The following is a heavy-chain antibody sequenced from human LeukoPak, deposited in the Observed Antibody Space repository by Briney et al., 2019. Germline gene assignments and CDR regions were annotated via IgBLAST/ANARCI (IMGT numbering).Heavy chain of an antibody. CDR1: GYSISSACY. CDR3: ARDRGVRGEMDF. J-gene: IGHJ4*02. CDR2: ILHSGST. Sequence: SETLSLTCAVSGYSISSACYWGWIRQPPGKGLEWIGRILHSGSTYYNPSLKSRVTISVDTSKNHFSLKLTSVTAADTAVYYCARDRGVRGEMDFWGQGTLVTVSS. D-gene: IGHD3-10*01. V-gene: IGHV4-38-2*02.